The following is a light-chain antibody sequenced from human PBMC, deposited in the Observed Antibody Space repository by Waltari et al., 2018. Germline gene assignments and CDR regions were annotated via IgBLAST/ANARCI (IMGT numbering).Light chain of an antibody. J-gene: IGKJ2*01. CDR3: QQGHSTPYT. Sequence: DIQMTQSPSSLSASVGDRVTITYRASQSINSYLNWYQQKPGKAPNLLIYAASSLQSGVPSRFRGSGSGTDFTLTITKLQPEDFATYYCQQGHSTPYTFGQGTMLDIK. V-gene: IGKV1-39*01. CDR2: AAS. CDR1: QSINSY.